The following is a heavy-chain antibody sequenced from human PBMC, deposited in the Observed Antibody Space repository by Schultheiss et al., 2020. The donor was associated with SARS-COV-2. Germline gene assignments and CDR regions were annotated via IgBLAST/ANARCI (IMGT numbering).Heavy chain of an antibody. D-gene: IGHD3-22*01. J-gene: IGHJ6*02. CDR1: GFTFDDYA. Sequence: GGSLRLSCAASGFTFDDYAMHWVRQAPGKGLEWVSGISWNSGSIGYADSVKGRFTISRDNAKNSLYLQMNSLRAEDTALYYCATKGGYYYLKGFNYYGMDVWGQGTTVTVSS. CDR3: ATKGGYYYLKGFNYYGMDV. CDR2: ISWNSGSI. V-gene: IGHV3-9*01.